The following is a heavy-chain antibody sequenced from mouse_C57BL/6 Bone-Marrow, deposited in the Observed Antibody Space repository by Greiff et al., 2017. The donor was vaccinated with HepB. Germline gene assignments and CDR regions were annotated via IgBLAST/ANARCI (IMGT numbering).Heavy chain of an antibody. CDR3: AREGIITTVVPYYFDY. J-gene: IGHJ2*01. CDR1: GFTFSSYG. D-gene: IGHD1-1*01. Sequence: EVQGVESGGDLVKPGGSLKLSCAASGFTFSSYGMSWVRQTPDKRLEWVATISSGGSYTYYPDSVKGRFTISRDNAKNTLYLQMSSLKSEDTAMYYCAREGIITTVVPYYFDYWGQGTTLTVS. CDR2: ISSGGSYT. V-gene: IGHV5-6*01.